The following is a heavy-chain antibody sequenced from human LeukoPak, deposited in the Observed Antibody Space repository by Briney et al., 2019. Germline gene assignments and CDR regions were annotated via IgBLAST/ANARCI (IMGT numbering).Heavy chain of an antibody. CDR3: AKGTVAGPVCPFDY. Sequence: PGGSLRLSCAASGFTFSSYAMHWVGRAPGKGLEWWAVILYDGSNKYYADSVKGRFTISRDNSKNTLYLQMNSLRAEDTAVYYCAKGTVAGPVCPFDYWGQGTLVTVSS. CDR1: GFTFSSYA. D-gene: IGHD6-19*01. J-gene: IGHJ4*02. V-gene: IGHV3-33*06. CDR2: ILYDGSNK.